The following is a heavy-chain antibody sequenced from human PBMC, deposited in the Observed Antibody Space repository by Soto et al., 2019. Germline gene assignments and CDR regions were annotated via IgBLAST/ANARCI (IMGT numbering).Heavy chain of an antibody. J-gene: IGHJ3*02. D-gene: IGHD3-22*01. CDR1: GFTFSSYA. V-gene: IGHV3-23*01. CDR2: ISGSGGST. CDR3: AKDGVYYDSSGYPRFAFYI. Sequence: GGSLRLSCAASGFTFSSYAMSWVRQAPGKGLEWVSAISGSGGSTYYADSVKGRFTISRDNSKNTLYLQMNSLRAEDTAVYYCAKDGVYYDSSGYPRFAFYIWSQGTMVTVSS.